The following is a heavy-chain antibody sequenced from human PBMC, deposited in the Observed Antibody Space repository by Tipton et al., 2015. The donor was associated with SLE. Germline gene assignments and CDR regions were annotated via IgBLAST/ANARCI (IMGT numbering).Heavy chain of an antibody. CDR3: ARVEDFWGGSSFDS. CDR2: IYTNENT. D-gene: IGHD3-3*01. Sequence: TLSLTCTVSGGSISSYYWSWIRQPAGGGREWIGRIYTNENTNYNPSLKSRVTMSVDTSKNHFSLKLISVTAADTAVYYCARVEDFWGGSSFDSWGQGRLVTVSS. J-gene: IGHJ4*02. CDR1: GGSISSYY. V-gene: IGHV4-4*07.